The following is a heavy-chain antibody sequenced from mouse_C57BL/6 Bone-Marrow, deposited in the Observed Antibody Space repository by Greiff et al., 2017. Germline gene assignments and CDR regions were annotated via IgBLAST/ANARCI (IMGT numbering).Heavy chain of an antibody. CDR1: GFSINSDCY. CDR3: ARERRGGTKVPYWYFDV. J-gene: IGHJ1*03. Sequence: EVQVVESGPSLVRPSQTLSLTCTVTGFSINSDCYWIWIRQFPGNKLEYLGYTFYSGITYYNPSLESRTYITRDTSKNQFSLKLSSVTTEDTATYYCARERRGGTKVPYWYFDVWGTGTTVTVSS. CDR2: TFYSGIT. V-gene: IGHV3-3*01. D-gene: IGHD1-3*01.